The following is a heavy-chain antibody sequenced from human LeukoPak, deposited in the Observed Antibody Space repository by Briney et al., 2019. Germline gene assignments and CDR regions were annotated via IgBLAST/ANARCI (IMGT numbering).Heavy chain of an antibody. D-gene: IGHD6-13*01. V-gene: IGHV4-34*01. J-gene: IGHJ4*02. CDR2: INHSGST. CDR3: ARKVGYSSSWNY. Sequence: SETLSLTCAVYGGSFSGYYWSWIRQPPGKGLEWIGEINHSGSTNYNPSLKSRVTISVDTSKNQFSLKLSSVTAADTAVYYCARKVGYSSSWNYWGQGTLVTVSS. CDR1: GGSFSGYY.